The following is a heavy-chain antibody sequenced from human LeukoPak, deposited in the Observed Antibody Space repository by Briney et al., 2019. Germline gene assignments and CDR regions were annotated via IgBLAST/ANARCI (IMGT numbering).Heavy chain of an antibody. Sequence: TGGSLRLSCAACGFTFRSYVRNWVRQAPGKGLEWVSAISHSGDRTYYADSVKGRFTISRDNSKNILYLQMNGLRAEDTALYYCAKVVGIWIGEMFDAFDVWGPGTMVAVSS. CDR1: GFTFRSYV. D-gene: IGHD3-10*01. J-gene: IGHJ3*01. CDR2: ISHSGDRT. CDR3: AKVVGIWIGEMFDAFDV. V-gene: IGHV3-23*01.